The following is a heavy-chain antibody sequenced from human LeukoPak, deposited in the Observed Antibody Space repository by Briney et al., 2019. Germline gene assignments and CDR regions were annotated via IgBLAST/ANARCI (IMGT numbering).Heavy chain of an antibody. CDR2: ISSNGGST. V-gene: IGHV3-64*01. J-gene: IGHJ4*02. D-gene: IGHD4-17*01. Sequence: GGSLRLSCAASGFTLSSYAMHWVRQAPGKGLEYVSAISSNGGSTYYANSVKGRFTISRDNSKNTLYLQMGSLRAEDMAVYYCVSSDYGDYGSLDYWGQGTLVTVSS. CDR3: VSSDYGDYGSLDY. CDR1: GFTLSSYA.